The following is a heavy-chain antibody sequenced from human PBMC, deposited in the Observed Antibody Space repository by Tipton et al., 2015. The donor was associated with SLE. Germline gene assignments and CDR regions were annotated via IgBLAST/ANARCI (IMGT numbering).Heavy chain of an antibody. CDR2: IYHSGST. D-gene: IGHD3-22*01. J-gene: IGHJ4*02. CDR3: ARVEGYYYDSSGPRD. Sequence: TLSLTCAVSGYSISSGYYWGWIRQPPGKGLEWIGSIYHSGSTYYNPSLKSRVTISVDTSKNQFSLKLSSVTTADTAVYYCARVEGYYYDSSGPRDWGQGTLVTVSS. CDR1: GYSISSGYY. V-gene: IGHV4-38-2*01.